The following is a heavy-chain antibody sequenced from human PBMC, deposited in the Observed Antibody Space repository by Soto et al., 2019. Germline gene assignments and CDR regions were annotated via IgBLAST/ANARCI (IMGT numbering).Heavy chain of an antibody. D-gene: IGHD3-22*01. J-gene: IGHJ4*02. CDR2: IWYDGSNK. V-gene: IGHV3-33*01. Sequence: QVQLVESGGGVVQPGRSLRLSCAASGFTFSSYGMHWVRQAPGKGLEWVAVIWYDGSNKYYADSVKGRFTISRDNSKNTLYLQMTSLRAEDTAVYYCARDRSSGYRGFDYWGQGTLVTVSS. CDR1: GFTFSSYG. CDR3: ARDRSSGYRGFDY.